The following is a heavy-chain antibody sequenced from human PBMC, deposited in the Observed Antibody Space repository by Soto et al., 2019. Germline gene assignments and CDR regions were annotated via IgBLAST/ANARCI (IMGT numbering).Heavy chain of an antibody. D-gene: IGHD2-15*01. CDR3: AGIGEDIYYGMDV. CDR2: IYARGST. V-gene: IGHV4-4*07. CDR1: GGSMNRFY. Sequence: PSETLSLTCTVSGGSMNRFYWNWIRQPSGKGLEWIGRIYARGSTTYNPSLKSRVTMLVDTSKNEFSLKLNTVTAADTAVYYCAGIGEDIYYGMDVWGQGTTVTVSS. J-gene: IGHJ6*02.